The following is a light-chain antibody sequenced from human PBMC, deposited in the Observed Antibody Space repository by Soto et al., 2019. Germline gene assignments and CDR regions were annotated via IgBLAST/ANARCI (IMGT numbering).Light chain of an antibody. CDR3: QEYDNWPPEGT. CDR1: QSVSIN. V-gene: IGKV3-15*01. Sequence: TVLTQSPATLSVSPGERASLSCRASQSVSINLAWYQQKPGQAPRPLIYGASTRATGIPARFSGSGSGTEFTLTINSLQSEDFAVYYCQEYDNWPPEGTFGQGTKVEV. J-gene: IGKJ1*01. CDR2: GAS.